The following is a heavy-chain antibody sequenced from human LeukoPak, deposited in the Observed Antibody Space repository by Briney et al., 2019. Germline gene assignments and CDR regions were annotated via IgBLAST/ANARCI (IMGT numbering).Heavy chain of an antibody. D-gene: IGHD1-1*01. J-gene: IGHJ4*02. CDR3: ARHSWNDEGLDQ. CDR2: IGAGGDT. V-gene: IGHV3-13*01. CDR1: GFTFNDYD. Sequence: QPGGSLRPSCTASGFTFNDYDMHWVRQAPGKGLEWVSAIGAGGDTYYPGSVKGRFTISRENAKNSLYLQMNSLRAGDTAVYYCARHSWNDEGLDQWGQGTLVTVSS.